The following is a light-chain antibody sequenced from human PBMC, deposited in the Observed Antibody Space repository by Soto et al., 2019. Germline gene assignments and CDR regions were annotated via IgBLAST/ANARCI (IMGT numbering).Light chain of an antibody. Sequence: QSALTPPASVSGSPGQSITISCTGTSSDIGSYNFVSWYQQHPGKAPKVIIYDVINRPSGVSNRFSGSKSGNTASLTISGLQAEDEANYYCSSYTTSSTPLFGGGTQLTVL. CDR1: SSDIGSYNF. J-gene: IGLJ2*01. V-gene: IGLV2-14*03. CDR2: DVI. CDR3: SSYTTSSTPL.